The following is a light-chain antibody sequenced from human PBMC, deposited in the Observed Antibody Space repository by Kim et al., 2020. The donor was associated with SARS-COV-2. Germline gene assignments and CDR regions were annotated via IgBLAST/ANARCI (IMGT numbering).Light chain of an antibody. CDR2: SVS. Sequence: EIVLTQSLVTLPLSPGERATLSCRTSQSVCSHCLAWYQQKPGQAPRLLIYSVSNRATGIPDRFSGSGSGTDFTLTISRLEPEDFAVYYCQKYSIAPRCTFGQGTKLEI. J-gene: IGKJ2*02. V-gene: IGKV3-20*01. CDR1: QSVCSHC. CDR3: QKYSIAPRCT.